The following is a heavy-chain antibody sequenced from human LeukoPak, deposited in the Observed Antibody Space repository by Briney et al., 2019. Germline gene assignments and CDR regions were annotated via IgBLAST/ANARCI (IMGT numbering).Heavy chain of an antibody. D-gene: IGHD6-13*01. CDR3: ARGGASSSWYLTFDY. Sequence: SETLSLTCTVSGGSVFGGSISSYYWSWIRQPPGKGLEWIGYIYYSGSTNYNPSLKSRVTISVDTSKNQFSLKLSSVTAADTAVYYCARGGASSSWYLTFDYWGQGTLVTVSS. CDR2: IYYSGST. V-gene: IGHV4-59*08. J-gene: IGHJ4*02. CDR1: GGSVFGGSISSYY.